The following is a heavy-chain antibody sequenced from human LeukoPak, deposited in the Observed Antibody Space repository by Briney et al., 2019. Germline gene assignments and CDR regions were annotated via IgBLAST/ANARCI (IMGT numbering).Heavy chain of an antibody. CDR2: IYYTGTT. D-gene: IGHD6-13*01. CDR3: AKAQAPPGQVGLGQYYMDD. Sequence: SETLSLTCTVSGASISSHFWTWVRQPPGKGRELIVYIYYTGTTKYNPSLKSRVTMSVDTSKNQFSLKLSSVSAADTADYYCAKAQAPPGQVGLGQYYMDDWGKGTTVTVSS. J-gene: IGHJ6*03. CDR1: GASISSHF. V-gene: IGHV4-59*11.